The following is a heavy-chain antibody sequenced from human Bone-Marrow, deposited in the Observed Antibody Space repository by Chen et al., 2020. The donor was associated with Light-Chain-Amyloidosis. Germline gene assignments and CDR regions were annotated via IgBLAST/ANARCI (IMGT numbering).Heavy chain of an antibody. Sequence: EVQLLESGGGLVRPGGSLRLPCAASGFTFVSYAMTWVGQAPGKGLEWVLVISGSGGGTYYADSVKGRFTISRDNSKNTLYLQMNSLRAEDTAVYYCAKVLGYSSGWYPDAFDIWGQGTMVTVSS. CDR2: ISGSGGGT. D-gene: IGHD6-19*01. CDR1: GFTFVSYA. CDR3: AKVLGYSSGWYPDAFDI. V-gene: IGHV3-23*01. J-gene: IGHJ3*02.